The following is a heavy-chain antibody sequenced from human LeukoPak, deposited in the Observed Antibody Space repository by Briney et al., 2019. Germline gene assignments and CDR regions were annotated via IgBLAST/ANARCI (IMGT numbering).Heavy chain of an antibody. CDR3: ATTGVRSPNKMDF. CDR1: GYPFTSYG. CDR2: ISPYLGST. V-gene: IGHV1-18*01. J-gene: IGHJ4*02. D-gene: IGHD7-27*01. Sequence: ASVKVSCKTSGYPFTSYGLTWVRQAPGQGLEWLGWISPYLGSTESANKIEGRVVMTADTSTTTAYMQLRSLRSDDTAIYYCATTGVRSPNKMDFWGQGTLVAVSS.